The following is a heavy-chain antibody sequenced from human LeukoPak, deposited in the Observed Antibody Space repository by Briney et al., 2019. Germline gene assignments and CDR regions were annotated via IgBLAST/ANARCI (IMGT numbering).Heavy chain of an antibody. J-gene: IGHJ4*02. CDR1: GFTFDDYA. D-gene: IGHD2-2*01. CDR3: ARETIVVVPAAIWDYFDY. V-gene: IGHV3-9*01. CDR2: ISWNSGSI. Sequence: GGSLRLSCAASGFTFDDYAMHWVRQAPGKGLEWVSGISWNSGSIGYADSVKGRFTISRDNAKNSLYLQMNSLRAEDTAVYYCARETIVVVPAAIWDYFDYWGQGTLVTVSS.